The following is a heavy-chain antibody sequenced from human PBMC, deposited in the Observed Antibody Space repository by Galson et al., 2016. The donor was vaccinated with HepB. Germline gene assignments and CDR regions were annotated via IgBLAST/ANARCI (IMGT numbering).Heavy chain of an antibody. Sequence: SVKVSCKASGGTFTTSVVTWVRQAPGHGLEWLGGIIPFFGTTNYAQKFQGRVTITADESTSTAYMELSSLRSEDTAVYYCARVRDGYNKYYHYGLDVWGQGTTVTVSS. CDR3: ARVRDGYNKYYHYGLDV. J-gene: IGHJ6*02. V-gene: IGHV1-69*13. CDR2: IIPFFGTT. CDR1: GGTFTTSV. D-gene: IGHD5-24*01.